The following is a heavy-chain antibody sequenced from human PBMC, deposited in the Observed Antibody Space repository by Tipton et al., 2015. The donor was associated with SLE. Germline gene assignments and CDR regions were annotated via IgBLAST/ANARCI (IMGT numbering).Heavy chain of an antibody. CDR2: IYYSGST. V-gene: IGHV4-39*07. CDR3: ARGGPPWIQLWYLWYFDL. Sequence: TLSLTCTVSGGSISSSSYYWGWIRQPPGKGLEWIGSIYYSGSTYYNPSLKSRVTISVDTSKNQFSLKLNSVTAADTAVYYCARGGPPWIQLWYLWYFDLWGRGTLVTVSS. CDR1: GGSISSSSYY. J-gene: IGHJ2*01. D-gene: IGHD5-18*01.